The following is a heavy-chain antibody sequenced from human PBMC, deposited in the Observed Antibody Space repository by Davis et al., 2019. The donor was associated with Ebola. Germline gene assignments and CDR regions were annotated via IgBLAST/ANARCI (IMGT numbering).Heavy chain of an antibody. CDR3: ARGYGPKCRGGDCVNDY. CDR1: GYTFTSYA. D-gene: IGHD2-21*02. V-gene: IGHV1-18*01. Sequence: ASVKVSCKASGYTFTSYAMHWVRQAPGQGLEWMGWISAYNGNTNYAQKLQGRVTMTTDTSTSTAYMELRSLRSDDTAVYYCARGYGPKCRGGDCVNDYWGQGTLVTVSS. CDR2: ISAYNGNT. J-gene: IGHJ4*02.